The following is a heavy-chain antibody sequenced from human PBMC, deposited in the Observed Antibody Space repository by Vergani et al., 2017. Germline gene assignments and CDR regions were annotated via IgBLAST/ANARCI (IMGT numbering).Heavy chain of an antibody. V-gene: IGHV3-30*18. D-gene: IGHD6-6*01. J-gene: IGHJ4*02. Sequence: QVQLVESGGGVVQPGRSLRLSCAASGFTFSSYGMHWVRQAPGKGLEWVAVMSYDGSNKYYADSVKGRFTISRDNSKNTLYLQMNSLRAEDTAVYYCAKDRVDSSSWLDYWGQGTLVTVSS. CDR2: MSYDGSNK. CDR1: GFTFSSYG. CDR3: AKDRVDSSSWLDY.